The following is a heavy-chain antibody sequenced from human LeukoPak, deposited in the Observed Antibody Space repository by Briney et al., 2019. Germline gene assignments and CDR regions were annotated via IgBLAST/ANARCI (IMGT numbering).Heavy chain of an antibody. D-gene: IGHD1-1*01. Sequence: SQTLSLTCAISGDSVSTNSASWNCITQSPSRGLEWLGRTYYRSKWYNDYAVSVKSRITINPDTSKNQFSLQLNSVTPEDTAVYYCARGPGTLHYWGQGILVTVSS. J-gene: IGHJ4*02. V-gene: IGHV6-1*01. CDR3: ARGPGTLHY. CDR2: TYYRSKWYN. CDR1: GDSVSTNSAS.